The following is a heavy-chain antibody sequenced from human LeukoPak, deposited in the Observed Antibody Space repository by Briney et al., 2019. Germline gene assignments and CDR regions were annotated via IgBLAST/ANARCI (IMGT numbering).Heavy chain of an antibody. D-gene: IGHD6-19*01. CDR2: ISGSGGST. Sequence: GGSLRLSCAASGFTFSSYAKSWVRQAPGKGLEWVSAISGSGGSTYYADSVKGRFTISRDNSKNTLYLQMNSLRAEDTAVYYCAKVGYSSGWRPXPPKSFDPWGQGTLVTVSX. CDR1: GFTFSSYA. V-gene: IGHV3-23*01. J-gene: IGHJ5*02. CDR3: AKVGYSSGWRPXPPKSFDP.